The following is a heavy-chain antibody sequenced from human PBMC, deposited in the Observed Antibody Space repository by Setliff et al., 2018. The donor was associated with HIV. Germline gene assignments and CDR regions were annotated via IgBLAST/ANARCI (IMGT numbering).Heavy chain of an antibody. D-gene: IGHD4-4*01. J-gene: IGHJ4*02. CDR1: GFTFSSFG. Sequence: GGSLRLSCAASGFTFSSFGMHWVRQAPGKGLEWVSAISYSGGSTYYADSVKGRFTISRDNSKNTLYLQMNSLRADDTALYYCAKESQSRNYIDWGQGTLVTVSS. CDR2: ISYSGGST. V-gene: IGHV3-23*01. CDR3: AKESQSRNYID.